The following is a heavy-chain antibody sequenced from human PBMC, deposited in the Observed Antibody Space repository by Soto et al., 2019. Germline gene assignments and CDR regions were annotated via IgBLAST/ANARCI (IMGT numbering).Heavy chain of an antibody. Sequence: QVQLQESGPRVVKPSQTLSLTCTVSGGSIRNGGYYWSWIRHHPGKGLEWIGYIYYSGSTQYNPSRKSRVTMSIDTSKNQFSLKLSSVSAADTAVYYCAREDIVTTLVDYWGQGTLVTVSS. V-gene: IGHV4-31*03. CDR1: GGSIRNGGYY. CDR3: AREDIVTTLVDY. J-gene: IGHJ4*02. D-gene: IGHD5-12*01. CDR2: IYYSGST.